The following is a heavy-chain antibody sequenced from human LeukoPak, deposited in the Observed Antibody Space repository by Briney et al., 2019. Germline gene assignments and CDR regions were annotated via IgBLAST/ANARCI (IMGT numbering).Heavy chain of an antibody. V-gene: IGHV1-8*01. J-gene: IGHJ6*02. D-gene: IGHD6-13*01. Sequence: ASVKVSCKASGYTFTSYDINWVRQATGQGLEWMGWMNPNSGNTGYAQKFQGRVTMTRNTSISTAYMELSSLRSEDTAVYYCASWYSSSWLDYYGMDVWGQGTTVTVSS. CDR3: ASWYSSSWLDYYGMDV. CDR2: MNPNSGNT. CDR1: GYTFTSYD.